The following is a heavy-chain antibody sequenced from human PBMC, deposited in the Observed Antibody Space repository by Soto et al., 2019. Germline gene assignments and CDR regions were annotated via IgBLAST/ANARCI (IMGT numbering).Heavy chain of an antibody. CDR3: ATAHYYYDSSGYHGDY. CDR1: GYTLTELS. Sequence: QVQLVQSGAEVKKPGASVKVSCKVSGYTLTELSMHWVRQAPGKGLEWMGGFDPEDGETIYAQKFQGRVTMTEDTSTDTAYMELSSLRSEDTAVYYCATAHYYYDSSGYHGDYWGQGTLVTVSS. V-gene: IGHV1-24*01. J-gene: IGHJ4*02. CDR2: FDPEDGET. D-gene: IGHD3-22*01.